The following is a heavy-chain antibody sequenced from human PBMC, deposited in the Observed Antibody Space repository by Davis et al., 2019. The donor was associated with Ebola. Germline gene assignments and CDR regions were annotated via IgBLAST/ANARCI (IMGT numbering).Heavy chain of an antibody. CDR1: GFTFSSYW. CDR2: IKSDGSSI. J-gene: IGHJ4*02. Sequence: GESLKISCVGSGFTFSSYWMYWVRQAPGKGLVWVSRIKSDGSSISYADSVKGRFTISRDNSKNTLYLQMNSLRAEDTAVYYCARDPLGIPRGWHPKTWGQGTLVTVSS. CDR3: ARDPLGIPRGWHPKT. V-gene: IGHV3-74*01. D-gene: IGHD3-10*01.